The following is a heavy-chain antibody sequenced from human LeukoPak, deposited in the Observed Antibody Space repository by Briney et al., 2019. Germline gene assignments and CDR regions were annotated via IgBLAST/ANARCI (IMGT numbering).Heavy chain of an antibody. CDR1: GGSISSSSYY. CDR3: ARDSYYDILTMRD. D-gene: IGHD3-9*01. CDR2: IYYSGST. V-gene: IGHV4-39*07. Sequence: SETLSLTCTVSGGSISSSSYYWGWIRQPPGKGLEWIGSIYYSGSTYYNPSLKSRVTISVDTSKNRFSLKLSSVTAADTAVYYCARDSYYDILTMRDWGQGTLVTVSS. J-gene: IGHJ4*02.